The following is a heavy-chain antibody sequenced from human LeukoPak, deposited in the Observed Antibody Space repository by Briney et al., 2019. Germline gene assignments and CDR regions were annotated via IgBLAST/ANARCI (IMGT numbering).Heavy chain of an antibody. V-gene: IGHV3-33*01. CDR1: GFTFSNYG. J-gene: IGHJ4*02. D-gene: IGHD2-2*01. CDR3: ARDYCTTTTCLDY. Sequence: GGSLRLSCAASGFTFSNYGMHWVRQAPGKGLEWVAVIWYDGSKKYYIDSVKGRFTISRDDSKNTLYLQMNSLRAADTAAYYCARDYCTTTTCLDYWGRGTLVTVSS. CDR2: IWYDGSKK.